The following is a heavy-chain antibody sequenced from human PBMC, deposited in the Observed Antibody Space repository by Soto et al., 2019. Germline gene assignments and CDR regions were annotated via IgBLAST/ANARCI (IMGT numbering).Heavy chain of an antibody. D-gene: IGHD6-13*01. CDR3: ARHRGSSSWYSRWFDP. J-gene: IGHJ5*02. CDR2: IYPGDSDT. Sequence: LKISCKGSGYSFTSYWIGWVRQMPGKGLEWMGIIYPGDSDTRYSPSFQGQVTISADKSISTAYLQWSSLKASDTAMYYCARHRGSSSWYSRWFDPWGQGTLVTVSS. CDR1: GYSFTSYW. V-gene: IGHV5-51*01.